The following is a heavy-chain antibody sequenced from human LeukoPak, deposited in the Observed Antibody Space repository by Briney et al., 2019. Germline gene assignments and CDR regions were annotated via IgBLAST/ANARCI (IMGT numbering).Heavy chain of an antibody. CDR2: IHYTGGA. D-gene: IGHD4-11*01. Sequence: SETLSLTCTVSGGSISGDYWSWIRQPPAEGLEWIGYIHYTGGANYNPSLKSRVTMSVDMSKNLLSLKLISVTTADTALYYCARGTVTTRYFDYWGQGTLVTVSS. CDR3: ARGTVTTRYFDY. J-gene: IGHJ4*02. CDR1: GGSISGDY. V-gene: IGHV4-59*08.